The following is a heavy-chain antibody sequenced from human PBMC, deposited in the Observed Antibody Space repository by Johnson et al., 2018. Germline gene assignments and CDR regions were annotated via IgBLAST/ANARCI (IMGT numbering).Heavy chain of an antibody. CDR3: ARGYYDFWSGYWGYYGMDV. V-gene: IGHV4-59*01. CDR2: IYYSGST. J-gene: IGHJ6*02. D-gene: IGHD3-3*01. CDR1: GGSISSYY. Sequence: QVQLQESGPGLVKXSETXSLXCTVSGGSISSYYWSWIRQPPGKGLEWIGYIYYSGSTNYNPSLKSRVTISGDTSKNQFSLKLSAVTAADTAVYYCARGYYDFWSGYWGYYGMDVWGQGTTVTVSS.